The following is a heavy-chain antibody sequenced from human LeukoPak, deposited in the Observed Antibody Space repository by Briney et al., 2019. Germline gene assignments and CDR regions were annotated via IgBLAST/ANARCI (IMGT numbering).Heavy chain of an antibody. CDR2: INYSGST. V-gene: IGHV4-59*08. CDR1: GGSISGRY. Sequence: SETLSLTCTVSGGSISGRYWGWIRQPPGKGLEWIGYINYSGSTDYNPSLKSRVTISLDTSKNQFSLKLSSVTAADTAVYYCAKLAGGHYYYYGMDVWGQGTTVTVSS. CDR3: AKLAGGHYYYYGMDV. J-gene: IGHJ6*02. D-gene: IGHD1-14*01.